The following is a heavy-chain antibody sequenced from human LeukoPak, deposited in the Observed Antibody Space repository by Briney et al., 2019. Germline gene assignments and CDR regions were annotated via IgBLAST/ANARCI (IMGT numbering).Heavy chain of an antibody. CDR3: ARERQDTILHSGAFDI. CDR2: IASDGSHT. J-gene: IGHJ3*02. V-gene: IGHV3-30-3*01. Sequence: GGSLRLSCAASGFTFSTYFMHWVRQAPGKGLEWVADIASDGSHTFYVESVKGRFTISRDNSKNTLYLQMNSLRAEDTAVYFCARERQDTILHSGAFDIWGQGTRVTVSS. D-gene: IGHD2-21*01. CDR1: GFTFSTYF.